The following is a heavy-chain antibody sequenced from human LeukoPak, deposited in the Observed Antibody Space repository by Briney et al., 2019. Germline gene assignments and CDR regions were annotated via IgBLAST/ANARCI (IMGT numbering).Heavy chain of an antibody. J-gene: IGHJ3*02. V-gene: IGHV3-23*01. CDR1: GFTLSNYV. CDR3: ARTVAAAGYGAFDI. Sequence: GGSLRLSCAASGFTLSNYVMSWVRQAPGKGLEWVSSMSGATYYADSVKGRFTISRDNSKNTLYLQMNSLRAEDTAVYYCARTVAAAGYGAFDIWGQGTMVTVSS. D-gene: IGHD6-13*01. CDR2: MSGAT.